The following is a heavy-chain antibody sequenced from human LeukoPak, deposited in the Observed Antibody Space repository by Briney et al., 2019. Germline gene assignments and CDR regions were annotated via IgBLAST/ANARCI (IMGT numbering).Heavy chain of an antibody. D-gene: IGHD6-13*01. Sequence: SETLSLTCTVSGGSISSSSYYWGWIRQPPGKGLEWIGSIYYSGSTYYNPSLKSRVTISVDTSKNQFSLKLSSVTAADTAVYYCARSSQSSSFHYYGMDVWGQGTTVTVSS. V-gene: IGHV4-39*07. CDR2: IYYSGST. CDR1: GGSISSSSYY. CDR3: ARSSQSSSFHYYGMDV. J-gene: IGHJ6*02.